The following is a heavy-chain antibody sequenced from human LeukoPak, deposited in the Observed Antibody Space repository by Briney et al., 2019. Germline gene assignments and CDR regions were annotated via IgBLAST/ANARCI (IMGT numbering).Heavy chain of an antibody. J-gene: IGHJ4*02. V-gene: IGHV3-23*01. CDR3: AKDPPYYYGSGSYYDYFDY. CDR1: GFTFSSYA. D-gene: IGHD3-10*01. Sequence: GGSLRLSCAASGFTFSSYAMSWVRQAPGKGLEWVSAISGSGGSTYYADPVKGRFTISRDNSKNTLYLQMNSLRAEDTAVYYCAKDPPYYYGSGSYYDYFDYWGQGTLVTVSS. CDR2: ISGSGGST.